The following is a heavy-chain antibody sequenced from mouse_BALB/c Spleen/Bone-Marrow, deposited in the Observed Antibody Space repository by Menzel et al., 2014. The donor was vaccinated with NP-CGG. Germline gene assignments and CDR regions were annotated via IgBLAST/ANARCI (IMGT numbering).Heavy chain of an antibody. CDR3: ANYYYGSSYGLAD. CDR2: IDPANGNT. J-gene: IGHJ3*01. Sequence: EVQLQQSGAALVTPGASVQLSCTASGFNIKDTYMHWVKQRPEQGLEWIGRIDPANGNTKYDPKFQGEATITADTSSNTAYLQLSSLTSEDTAVYYCANYYYGSSYGLADWGQGILVTVSA. CDR1: GFNIKDTY. D-gene: IGHD1-1*01. V-gene: IGHV14-3*02.